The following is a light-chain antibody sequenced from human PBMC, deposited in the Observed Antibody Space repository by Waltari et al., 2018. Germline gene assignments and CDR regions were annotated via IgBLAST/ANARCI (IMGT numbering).Light chain of an antibody. V-gene: IGKV3-15*01. CDR1: QSVFRN. J-gene: IGKJ1*01. CDR2: GAY. CDR3: LQYKDWPPWT. Sequence: IVMTQSLATLSVSPGERATLSCSASQSVFRNLAWYQQKPGQSPRLLIFGAYTRATDIPGRFSGSGSGTEFTLTISSLQSEDAAVYYCLQYKDWPPWTVGQGTTVEIK.